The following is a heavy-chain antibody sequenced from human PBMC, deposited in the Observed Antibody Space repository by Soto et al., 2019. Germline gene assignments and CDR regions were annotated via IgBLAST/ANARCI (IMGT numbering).Heavy chain of an antibody. J-gene: IGHJ4*02. CDR1: GGSFSGYY. CDR2: INHSGST. Sequence: QVQLQQWGAGLLKPSETLSLTCAVYGGSFSGYYWSWIRQPPGKGLEWIGEINHSGSTNYNPSLKSRVTISVDTSKNQFSLELSSVTAADTAVYYCARGVHCSSTSCYKDYWGQGTLVTVSS. CDR3: ARGVHCSSTSCYKDY. V-gene: IGHV4-34*01. D-gene: IGHD2-2*02.